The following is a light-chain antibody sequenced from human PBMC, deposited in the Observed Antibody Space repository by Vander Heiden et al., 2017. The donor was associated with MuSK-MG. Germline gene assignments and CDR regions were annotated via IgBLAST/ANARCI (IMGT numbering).Light chain of an antibody. CDR2: GAS. J-gene: IGKJ1*01. V-gene: IGKV3-15*01. CDR1: QSVSSN. CDR3: QQYNNWPQRT. Sequence: EIVMTQSPATLSVSPGDRATLSCRASQSVSSNLAWYQQKPGQAPRLLIYGASTRATGIPARFSGSGSGTEFTLTISSLQSEDFAVYYCQQYNNWPQRTFGQGTKVEIK.